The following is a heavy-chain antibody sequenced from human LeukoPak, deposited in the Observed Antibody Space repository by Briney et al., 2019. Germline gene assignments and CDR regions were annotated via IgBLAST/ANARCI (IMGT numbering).Heavy chain of an antibody. V-gene: IGHV4-38-2*02. J-gene: IGHJ5*02. CDR1: GYSISSGYY. D-gene: IGHD2-15*01. CDR3: ARRAGVLTDNWFDP. CDR2: IYYSGST. Sequence: PSETLSLTCTVSGYSISSGYYWGWIRQPPGKGLEWIGSIYYSGSTYYNPSLKSRVTISVDTSKNQFSLKLSSVTAADTAVYYCARRAGVLTDNWFDPWGQGTLVTVSS.